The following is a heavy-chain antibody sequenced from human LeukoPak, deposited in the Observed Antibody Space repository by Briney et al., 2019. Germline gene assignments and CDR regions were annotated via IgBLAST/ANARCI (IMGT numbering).Heavy chain of an antibody. D-gene: IGHD2-15*01. Sequence: TGGSLRLSCAASGFTFDDYAMHWVRQAPGKGLEWVSGISWNSGSIGYADSVKGRFTISRDNAKNSLYLQMNSLRAEDTALYYCAKALLPTKDIVVVVAATDAFDIWGQGTMVTVSS. CDR3: AKALLPTKDIVVVVAATDAFDI. V-gene: IGHV3-9*01. CDR1: GFTFDDYA. J-gene: IGHJ3*02. CDR2: ISWNSGSI.